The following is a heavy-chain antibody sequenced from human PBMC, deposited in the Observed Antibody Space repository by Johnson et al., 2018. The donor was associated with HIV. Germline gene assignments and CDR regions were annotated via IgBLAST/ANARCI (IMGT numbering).Heavy chain of an antibody. J-gene: IGHJ3*02. CDR1: GFTFSSYW. D-gene: IGHD3-3*01. CDR2: INSDGSST. Sequence: VQLVESGGGVVQPGKSLRLSCAASGFTFSSYWMHWVRQAPGKGLVWVSRINSDGSSTTYADSVKGRFTISRDNAKNTLYLQMNSLRAEDTAVYYCAREEWLNDALDIWGQGTMVTVSS. V-gene: IGHV3-74*01. CDR3: AREEWLNDALDI.